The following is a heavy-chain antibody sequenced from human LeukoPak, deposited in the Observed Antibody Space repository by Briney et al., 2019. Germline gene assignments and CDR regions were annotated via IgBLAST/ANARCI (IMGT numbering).Heavy chain of an antibody. CDR2: ISSDSGTI. D-gene: IGHD6-13*01. CDR1: GFTFSRKT. Sequence: GGSLRLSCAASGFTFSRKTMNWVRQAPGKGLEWVSYISSDSGTIYYADSVRGRFTISRDNAKNSLYLQMNSLRAEDTAVYYCSVTWGSSWYYFDYWGQGTLVTVSS. V-gene: IGHV3-48*01. CDR3: SVTWGSSWYYFDY. J-gene: IGHJ4*02.